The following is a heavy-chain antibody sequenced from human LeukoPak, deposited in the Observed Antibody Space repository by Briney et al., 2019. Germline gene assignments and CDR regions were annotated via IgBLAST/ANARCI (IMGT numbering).Heavy chain of an antibody. CDR3: ARQGAAGKYYYYYMDV. J-gene: IGHJ6*03. Sequence: GESLKISCQGSGYSFTTSWIGWVRQMPGQGLEWMGIIYPDDSNTIYGPSFQGQVTISADKSINTAYLEWSSLKASDTAIYYCARQGAAGKYYYYYMDVWGKGTTVTVSS. V-gene: IGHV5-51*01. D-gene: IGHD6-13*01. CDR2: IYPDDSNT. CDR1: GYSFTTSW.